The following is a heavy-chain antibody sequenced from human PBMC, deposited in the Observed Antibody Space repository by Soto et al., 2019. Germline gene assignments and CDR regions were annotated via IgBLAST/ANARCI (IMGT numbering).Heavy chain of an antibody. V-gene: IGHV1-69*13. D-gene: IGHD5-18*01. CDR2: IIPIFGTA. Sequence: GSSVKVSCKASGGTFSSYAISWVRQAPGQGLEWMGGIIPIFGTANYAQKFQGRVTITADESTSTAYMELSSLRSEDTAVYYCARVGYSYGRGYYYYGMDVWGQGTTVTVSS. J-gene: IGHJ6*02. CDR1: GGTFSSYA. CDR3: ARVGYSYGRGYYYYGMDV.